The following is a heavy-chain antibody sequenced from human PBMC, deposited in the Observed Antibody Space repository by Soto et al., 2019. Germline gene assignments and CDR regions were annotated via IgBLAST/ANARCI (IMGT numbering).Heavy chain of an antibody. V-gene: IGHV1-69*13. CDR1: GGTFSSYA. J-gene: IGHJ5*02. CDR2: IIPIFGTA. D-gene: IGHD3-10*01. CDR3: ARDSHYYGSGSYYNPGWFDP. Sequence: SVKVSCKASGGTFSSYAISWVRQAPGQGLEWMGGIIPIFGTANYAQKFQGRVTITADESTSTAYMELSSLRSEDTAVYYCARDSHYYGSGSYYNPGWFDPWGQGTLVTVSS.